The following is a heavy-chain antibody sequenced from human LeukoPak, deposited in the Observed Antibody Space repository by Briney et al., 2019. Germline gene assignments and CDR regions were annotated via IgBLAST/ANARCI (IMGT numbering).Heavy chain of an antibody. D-gene: IGHD7-27*01. CDR1: GFXFSRDW. CDR3: VRALMGTSDH. Sequence: GGSLRLSCAASGFXFSRDWIHWVRQAPGKGLVWVSRMNSDGSTTNYADSVKGRFTISRDNSKNTSYLQMNSLRAEDTAVYYCVRALMGTSDHWGRGSLVTVSS. V-gene: IGHV3-74*01. CDR2: MNSDGSTT. J-gene: IGHJ4*02.